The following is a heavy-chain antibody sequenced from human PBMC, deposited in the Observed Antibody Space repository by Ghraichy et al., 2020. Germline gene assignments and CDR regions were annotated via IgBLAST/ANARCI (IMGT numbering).Heavy chain of an antibody. J-gene: IGHJ4*02. CDR3: ARLGGYNYDYSLDY. CDR1: GGSISSSSHY. Sequence: SETLSLTCTVSGGSISSSSHYWGWIRQPPGKGLEWIGSIYYSGTTYYNPSLKSRVTISVDTSKNQFSLKLTSVTAADTAVYYCARLGGYNYDYSLDYWGQGTLVTVSS. CDR2: IYYSGTT. V-gene: IGHV4-39*01. D-gene: IGHD5-18*01.